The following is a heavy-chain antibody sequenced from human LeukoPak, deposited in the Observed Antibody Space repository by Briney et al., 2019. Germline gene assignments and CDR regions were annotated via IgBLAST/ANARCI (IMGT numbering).Heavy chain of an antibody. V-gene: IGHV3-21*01. Sequence: GGSLRLSCAASGFTFSSYSMNWVRQAPGKGLEWVSSISSSSSYIYCADSVKGRFTISRDNAKNSLYLQMNSLRAEDTAVYYCARDIVAGTGFDPWGQGTLVTVSS. CDR1: GFTFSSYS. CDR3: ARDIVAGTGFDP. D-gene: IGHD6-19*01. CDR2: ISSSSSYI. J-gene: IGHJ5*02.